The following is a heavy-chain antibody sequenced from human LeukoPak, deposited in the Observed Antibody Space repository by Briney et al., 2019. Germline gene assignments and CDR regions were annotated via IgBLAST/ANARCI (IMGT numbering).Heavy chain of an antibody. Sequence: KPSETLSLTCTVSGYSISSAYYWSWIRQPPGKGLEWIGEINHSGSTNYNPSLKSRVTISVDTSKNQFSLKLSSVTAADTAVYYCARCRKYSYGLKVIWFDPWGQGTLVTVSS. CDR1: GYSISSAYY. CDR2: INHSGST. V-gene: IGHV4-38-2*02. J-gene: IGHJ5*02. CDR3: ARCRKYSYGLKVIWFDP. D-gene: IGHD5-18*01.